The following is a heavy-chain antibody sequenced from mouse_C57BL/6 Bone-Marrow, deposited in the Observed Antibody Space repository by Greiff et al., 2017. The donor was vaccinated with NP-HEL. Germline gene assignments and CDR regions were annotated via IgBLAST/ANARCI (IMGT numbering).Heavy chain of an antibody. CDR3: ARGQLRYFDN. Sequence: QVQLQQSGAELARPGASVKLSCKASGYTFTSYGISWVKQRTGQGLEWIGEIYPRSGNTYYNEKFKGKATLTADKSSSTAYMELRSLTSEDSAVYFCARGQLRYFDNWGQGTTLTVSS. J-gene: IGHJ2*01. D-gene: IGHD3-2*02. CDR2: IYPRSGNT. CDR1: GYTFTSYG. V-gene: IGHV1-81*01.